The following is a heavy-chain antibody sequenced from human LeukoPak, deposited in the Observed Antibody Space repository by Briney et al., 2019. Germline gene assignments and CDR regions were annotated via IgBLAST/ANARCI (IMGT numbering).Heavy chain of an antibody. CDR2: INPNSGGT. V-gene: IGHV1-2*06. CDR3: ARDPGIAARPGYFQH. CDR1: GYTFTGYY. Sequence: ASVKVSCKASGYTFTGYYMHWVRQAPGQGREWMGRINPNSGGTNYAQKFQGRVTMTRDTSISTAYMELSRLRSDDTAVYYCARDPGIAARPGYFQHWGQGTLVTVSS. D-gene: IGHD6-6*01. J-gene: IGHJ1*01.